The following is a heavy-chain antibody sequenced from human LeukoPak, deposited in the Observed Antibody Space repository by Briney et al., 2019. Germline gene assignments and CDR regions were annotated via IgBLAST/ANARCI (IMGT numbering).Heavy chain of an antibody. CDR2: ISSHSGSI. CDR3: ARGFSDGSGL. Sequence: GGSLRLSCAASGFTFSGYGMNWVREAPGKGLEWVSYISSHSGSIYYADSVKGQFTISRDNAKNSLYLQMNSLRAEDTAVYYCARGFSDGSGLWGQGTLVTVSS. V-gene: IGHV3-48*01. J-gene: IGHJ4*02. CDR1: GFTFSGYG. D-gene: IGHD3-10*01.